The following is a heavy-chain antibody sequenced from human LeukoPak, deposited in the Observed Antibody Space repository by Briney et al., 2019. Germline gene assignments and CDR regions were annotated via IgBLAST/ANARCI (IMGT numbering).Heavy chain of an antibody. J-gene: IGHJ4*02. V-gene: IGHV3-20*04. CDR2: INWNGGST. D-gene: IGHD3-10*01. CDR1: GFTFDDYG. CDR3: ARGGITMVRGVILRSYFDY. Sequence: GGSLRLSCAASGFTFDDYGMNWVRQAPGKGLEWVSGINWNGGSTGYADSVKGRFTISRDNAKNSLYLQMNSLRDEDTALYYCARGGITMVRGVILRSYFDYWGQGTLVTVSS.